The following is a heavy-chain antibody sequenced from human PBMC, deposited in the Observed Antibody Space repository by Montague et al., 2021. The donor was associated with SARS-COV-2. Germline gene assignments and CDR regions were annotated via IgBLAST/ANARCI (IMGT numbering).Heavy chain of an antibody. Sequence: SLRLSCAASGFTFSSCGMHWVRQAPGKGLEWVAVIWYDGSNKYYADSVKGRFTISRDNSKNTLYLQMNSLRAEDTAVYYCARGRAYDGWTHDAFDIWGQGTMVTVSS. CDR2: IWYDGSNK. J-gene: IGHJ3*02. V-gene: IGHV3-33*01. D-gene: IGHD5-24*01. CDR1: GFTFSSCG. CDR3: ARGRAYDGWTHDAFDI.